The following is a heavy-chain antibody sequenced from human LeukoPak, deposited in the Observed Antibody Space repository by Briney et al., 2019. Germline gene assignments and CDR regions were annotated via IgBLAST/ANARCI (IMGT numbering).Heavy chain of an antibody. D-gene: IGHD6-13*01. CDR3: ARGGIAAAGTWFDP. CDR2: IYHSGST. CDR1: GYSISSGYY. Sequence: SETLSLTCTVSGYSISSGYYWGWIRQPPGKGLEWIGSIYHSGSTYYNPSLKSRVTISVDTSKNQFSLKLSSVTAADTAVYYCARGGIAAAGTWFDPWGQGTLVTASS. J-gene: IGHJ5*02. V-gene: IGHV4-38-2*02.